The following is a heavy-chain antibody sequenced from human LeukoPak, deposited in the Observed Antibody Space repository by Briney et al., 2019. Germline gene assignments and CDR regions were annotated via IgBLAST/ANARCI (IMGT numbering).Heavy chain of an antibody. Sequence: PGGSLRLSCAASGFTFSDYYMSWIRQAPGKGLEWVSYISSSGSTIYYADSVKGRFTISRDNAKNSLYLQMNSLRAEDTAVYYCAGAPNEYYGDSPFDYWGQGTLVTVSS. D-gene: IGHD4-17*01. CDR3: AGAPNEYYGDSPFDY. V-gene: IGHV3-11*04. J-gene: IGHJ4*02. CDR1: GFTFSDYY. CDR2: ISSSGSTI.